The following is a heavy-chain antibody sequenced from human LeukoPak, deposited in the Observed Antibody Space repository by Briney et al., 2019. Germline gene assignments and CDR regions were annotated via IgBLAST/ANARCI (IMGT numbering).Heavy chain of an antibody. CDR3: ASWGAGGNS. CDR1: GFTLSTYW. D-gene: IGHD3-16*01. Sequence: GGSLRLSCAASGFTLSTYWMNWVRQAPGKGLDWVANINPDGSGKRYVDAVKGRFTIARENADNSLSLQMNSLRAEDTAVYYCASWGAGGNSWGQGTLVTVSS. V-gene: IGHV3-7*01. CDR2: INPDGSGK. J-gene: IGHJ4*02.